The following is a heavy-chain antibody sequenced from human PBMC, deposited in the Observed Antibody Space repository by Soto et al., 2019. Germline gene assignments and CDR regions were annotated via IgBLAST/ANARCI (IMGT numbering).Heavy chain of an antibody. CDR1: GDSITSSNW. CDR3: ARKLGTGTDY. D-gene: IGHD1-1*01. V-gene: IGHV4-4*02. CDR2: IYHSGAT. Sequence: QVHLQESGPGLVKPSATLSLTCAVSGDSITSSNWWSWVRQAPGKGLEWIGEIYHSGATTYNPSLKNRATTSSDPSTNHSSLKLTSVTAAETAVYFCARKLGTGTDYWGRGTLVTVAS. J-gene: IGHJ4*02.